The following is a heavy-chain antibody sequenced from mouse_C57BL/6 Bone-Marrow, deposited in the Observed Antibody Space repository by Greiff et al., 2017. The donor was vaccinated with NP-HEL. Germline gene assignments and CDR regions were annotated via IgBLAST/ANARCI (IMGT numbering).Heavy chain of an antibody. CDR2: IWSGGST. J-gene: IGHJ2*01. D-gene: IGHD2-4*01. CDR3: ARNSPYDYPYVDY. CDR1: GFSLTSYG. Sequence: VKLMESGPGLVQPSQSLSITCTVSGFSLTSYGVHWVRQSPGKGLEWLGVIWSGGSTDYNAAFISRLSISKDNSKSQVFCKMNSLQADDTAIYYCARNSPYDYPYVDYWGQGTTLTVSS. V-gene: IGHV2-2*01.